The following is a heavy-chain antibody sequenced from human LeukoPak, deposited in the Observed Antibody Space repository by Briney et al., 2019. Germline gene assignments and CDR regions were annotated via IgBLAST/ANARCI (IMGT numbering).Heavy chain of an antibody. CDR1: GFTFSSYA. Sequence: GSLRLSCAASGFTFSSYAMSWVRQAPGKGLEWVSAISGSGGSTYYADSVKGRFTISRDNSKNTLYLQMNSLRAEDTAVYYCAKFAACYYDSSGYYYFDYWGQGTLVTVSS. V-gene: IGHV3-23*01. J-gene: IGHJ4*02. CDR2: ISGSGGST. D-gene: IGHD3-22*01. CDR3: AKFAACYYDSSGYYYFDY.